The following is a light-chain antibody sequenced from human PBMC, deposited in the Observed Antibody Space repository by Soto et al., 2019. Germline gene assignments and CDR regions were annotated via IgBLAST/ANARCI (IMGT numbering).Light chain of an antibody. CDR1: SNDVGSYNL. CDR3: CSYEGSNYYV. V-gene: IGLV2-23*01. CDR2: EGS. Sequence: QSVLTQPASVSGSPGQSITISCTGTSNDVGSYNLVSWYQHHPGKAPKLMIFEGSKRPSGVSNRFSGSKSGNTASLTISGLQAEDEADFYCCSYEGSNYYVFGTGTKVTVL. J-gene: IGLJ1*01.